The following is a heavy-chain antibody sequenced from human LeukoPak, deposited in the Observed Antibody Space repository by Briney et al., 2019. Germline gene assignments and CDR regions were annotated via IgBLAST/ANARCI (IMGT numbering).Heavy chain of an antibody. CDR3: AQEANVAARPFDY. V-gene: IGHV3-23*01. CDR2: ISGSGGST. D-gene: IGHD6-6*01. CDR1: GFTFSSYA. J-gene: IGHJ4*02. Sequence: GGSLRLSCAASGFTFSSYAMSWVRQAPGKGLERVSVISGSGGSTYYADSVKGRFTISRDNSKNTLFLHMNSLRAEDTAAYYCAQEANVAARPFDYWGQGTLVTVSS.